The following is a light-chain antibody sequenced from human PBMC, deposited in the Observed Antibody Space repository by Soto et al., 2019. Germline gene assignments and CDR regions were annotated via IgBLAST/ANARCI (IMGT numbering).Light chain of an antibody. J-gene: IGKJ5*01. CDR1: QSINSY. V-gene: IGKV1-39*01. Sequence: DIQMTQSPSSLSVSVGDRVIITCRASQSINSYLNWYQQRPGKAPKILIYGATSLHGGVPSRFRGSGSETDFTLTISNLQPEDFATYCCQQTYRAPITFGQGTRLEIK. CDR2: GAT. CDR3: QQTYRAPIT.